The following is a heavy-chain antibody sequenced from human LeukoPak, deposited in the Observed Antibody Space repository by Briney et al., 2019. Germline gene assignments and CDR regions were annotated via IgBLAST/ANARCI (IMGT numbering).Heavy chain of an antibody. J-gene: IGHJ4*02. CDR3: ARGAAAGTIPFDY. V-gene: IGHV1-69*02. CDR1: GGTFSSYT. CDR2: IIPILGIA. D-gene: IGHD6-13*01. Sequence: GASVKVSCKASGGTFSSYTISWVRQAPGQGLEWMGRIIPILGIANYAQKFQGRVTITADKSTSTAYMELSSLRSEDTAVYYCARGAAAGTIPFDYWGQGTLVTVSS.